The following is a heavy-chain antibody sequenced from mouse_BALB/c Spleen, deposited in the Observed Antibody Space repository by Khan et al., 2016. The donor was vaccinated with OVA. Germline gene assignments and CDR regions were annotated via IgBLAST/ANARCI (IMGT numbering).Heavy chain of an antibody. V-gene: IGHV3-2*02. J-gene: IGHJ2*01. CDR3: ARVYGGDFDY. Sequence: QLEESGPGLVKPSQSLSLTCTVTGYSITSDYAWNWIRQFPGNKLEWMGFISYSGNTKYNPSLKSRISITRDTSKNQFFLQLNSVTTEDTATYYCARVYGGDFDYWGHGTTLTVSS. D-gene: IGHD1-1*01. CDR2: ISYSGNT. CDR1: GYSITSDYA.